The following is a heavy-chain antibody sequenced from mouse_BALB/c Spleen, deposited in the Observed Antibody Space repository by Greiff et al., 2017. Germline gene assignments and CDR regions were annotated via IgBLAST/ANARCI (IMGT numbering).Heavy chain of an antibody. J-gene: IGHJ3*01. D-gene: IGHD1-1*01. CDR3: ARNYGSSWFAY. CDR2: ISSGSSTI. Sequence: EVKVEESGGGLVQPGGSRKLSCAASGFTFSSFGMHWVRQAPEKGLEWVAYISSGSSTIYYADTVKGRFTISRDNPKNTLFLQMTSLRSEDTAMYYCARNYGSSWFAYWGQGTLVTVSA. V-gene: IGHV5-17*02. CDR1: GFTFSSFG.